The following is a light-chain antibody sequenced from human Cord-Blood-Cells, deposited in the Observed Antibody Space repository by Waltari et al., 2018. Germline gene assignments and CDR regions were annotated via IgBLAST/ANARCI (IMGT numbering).Light chain of an antibody. CDR2: DVS. J-gene: IGLJ2*01. CDR1: SSDVGGYNY. CDR3: SSYAGSYTFVV. V-gene: IGLV2-14*01. Sequence: QSALTQPASVSGSPGQSITISCTGTSSDVGGYNYVSWYQQHPGKAPKLMIYDVSKRPSGVSNRFSGSKSGNKASLNISGLQAEDEADYYCSSYAGSYTFVVFGGGTKLTVL.